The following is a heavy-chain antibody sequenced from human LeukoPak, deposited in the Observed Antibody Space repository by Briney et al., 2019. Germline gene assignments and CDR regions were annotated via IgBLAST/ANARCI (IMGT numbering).Heavy chain of an antibody. CDR3: ARNRNKAAAGTVYYYYYYMDV. D-gene: IGHD6-13*01. J-gene: IGHJ6*03. V-gene: IGHV1-18*04. CDR1: GYTFTGYY. CDR2: ISAYNGNT. Sequence: GASVKVSCKASGYTFTGYYMHWVRQAPGQGLEWMGWISAYNGNTNYAQKLQGRVTMTTDTSTSTAYKELRSLRSDDTAVYYCARNRNKAAAGTVYYYYYYMDVWGKGTTVTVSS.